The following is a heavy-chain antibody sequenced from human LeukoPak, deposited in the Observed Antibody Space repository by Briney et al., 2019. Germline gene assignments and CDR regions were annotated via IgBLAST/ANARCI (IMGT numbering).Heavy chain of an antibody. V-gene: IGHV3-23*01. CDR2: ISGSGGST. D-gene: IGHD3-22*01. Sequence: PGGSLRLSCAASGFTFSSYAMSWVRPAPGKGLEWVSAISGSGGSTYYADSVKGRFTISRDNSKNTLYLQMNSLRAEDTAVYYCATRGITMIVVVITSYFDYWGQGTLVTVSS. CDR3: ATRGITMIVVVITSYFDY. J-gene: IGHJ4*02. CDR1: GFTFSSYA.